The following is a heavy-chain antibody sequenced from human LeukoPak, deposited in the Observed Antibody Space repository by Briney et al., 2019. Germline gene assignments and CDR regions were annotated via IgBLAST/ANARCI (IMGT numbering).Heavy chain of an antibody. V-gene: IGHV2-5*01. D-gene: IGHD6-13*01. CDR1: GFSLSTSGVG. Sequence: ESGPTLVNPTQTLTLTCTFSGFSLSTSGVGVGRIRQPPGKAPEWLALIYWNDDKRYSPSLKSRLTITKDTSKNQVVLTMTNMDPVDTATYYCAHRIAAAGFFDYWGQGTLVTVSS. CDR2: IYWNDDK. CDR3: AHRIAAAGFFDY. J-gene: IGHJ4*02.